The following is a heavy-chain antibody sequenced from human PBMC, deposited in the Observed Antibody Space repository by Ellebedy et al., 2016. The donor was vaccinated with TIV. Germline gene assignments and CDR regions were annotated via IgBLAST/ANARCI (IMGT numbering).Heavy chain of an antibody. V-gene: IGHV4-59*12. CDR2: IYYSGST. CDR3: ARAYDSSNFDY. J-gene: IGHJ4*02. Sequence: MPSETLSLTCTVSGGSISSYYWSWILQPPGKGLEWIGYIYYSGSTNYNPSLKSRVTISVDTSKNQFSLKLSSVTAADTAVYYCARAYDSSNFDYWGQGTLVTVSS. D-gene: IGHD3-22*01. CDR1: GGSISSYY.